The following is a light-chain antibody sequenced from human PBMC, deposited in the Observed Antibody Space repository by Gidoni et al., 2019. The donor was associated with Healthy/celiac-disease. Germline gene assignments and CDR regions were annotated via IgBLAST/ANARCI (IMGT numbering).Light chain of an antibody. CDR1: QSVSSSY. Sequence: VLTQSPGTLSLSPGERATLSCRASQSVSSSYLAWYQQKPGQAPRLLIYGASSRATGIPDRFSGSGSGTDFTLTISRLEPEDFAVYYCQQYGSSPHTFGQGTKLEIK. J-gene: IGKJ2*01. CDR2: GAS. CDR3: QQYGSSPHT. V-gene: IGKV3-20*01.